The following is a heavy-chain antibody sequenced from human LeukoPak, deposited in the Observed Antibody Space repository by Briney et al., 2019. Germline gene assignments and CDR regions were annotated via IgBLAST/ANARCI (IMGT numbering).Heavy chain of an antibody. CDR2: INHSGST. CDR3: ARGAPYYGSGSYPYNWFDP. CDR1: GGSFSGYY. V-gene: IGHV4-34*01. Sequence: SETLSLTCAVYGGSFSGYYWSWIRQPPGKGLEWIGGINHSGSTNYNPSLKSRVTISVDTSKSQFSLKLSSVTAADTAVYYCARGAPYYGSGSYPYNWFDPWGQGTLVTVSS. D-gene: IGHD3-10*01. J-gene: IGHJ5*02.